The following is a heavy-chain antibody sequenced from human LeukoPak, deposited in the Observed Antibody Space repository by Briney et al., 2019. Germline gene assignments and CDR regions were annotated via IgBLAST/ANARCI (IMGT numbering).Heavy chain of an antibody. V-gene: IGHV3-11*04. CDR1: GFTVSNNY. D-gene: IGHD4-11*01. Sequence: PGGSLRLSCAASGFTVSNNYMTWVRQAPGKGLEWVSYISSGGDIIYYADSVKGRFTVSRDNAKNSLYLQMNSLRAEDTAVYYCTRDKRPTPNSPFDYWGQGTLVTVSS. CDR2: ISSGGDII. J-gene: IGHJ4*02. CDR3: TRDKRPTPNSPFDY.